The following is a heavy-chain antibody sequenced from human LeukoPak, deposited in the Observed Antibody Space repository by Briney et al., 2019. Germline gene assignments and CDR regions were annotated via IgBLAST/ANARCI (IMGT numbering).Heavy chain of an antibody. D-gene: IGHD3-22*01. J-gene: IGHJ5*02. Sequence: ASVKVSCKASGYTFTSYYMHWVRQAPGQGLEWMGIINPSGGSTTYAQKFQGRATMTRDTSTSTVYMELSSLRSEDTALYYCARGDVYDSSVYNWFDPWGQGTLVIVSS. V-gene: IGHV1-46*01. CDR1: GYTFTSYY. CDR3: ARGDVYDSSVYNWFDP. CDR2: INPSGGST.